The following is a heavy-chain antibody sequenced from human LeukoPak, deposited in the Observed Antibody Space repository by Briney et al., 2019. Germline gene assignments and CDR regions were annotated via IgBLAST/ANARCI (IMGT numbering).Heavy chain of an antibody. D-gene: IGHD3-22*01. CDR1: GYTFTSYG. CDR3: ARDAHSSGYYSSFDY. CDR2: ISAYNGNT. Sequence: ASVKVSCTASGYTFTSYGISWVRQAPGQGLEWMGWISAYNGNTNYAQKLQGRVTMTTDTSTSTAYMELRSLRSDDTAVYYCARDAHSSGYYSSFDYWGQGTLVTVSS. V-gene: IGHV1-18*01. J-gene: IGHJ4*02.